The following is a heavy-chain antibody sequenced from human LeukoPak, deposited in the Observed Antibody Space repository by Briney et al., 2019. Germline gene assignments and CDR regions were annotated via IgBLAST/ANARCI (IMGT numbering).Heavy chain of an antibody. V-gene: IGHV4-34*01. D-gene: IGHD3-22*01. CDR2: INHSGST. Sequence: PSETLSLTCAVYGGSFSGNYWSWIRQPPGKGLEWIGDINHSGSTNYNPSLKSRVTISVDTSKNQFSLKLSSVTAADTAVYYCARARGYYYDSSGYYDYWGQGTLVTVSS. J-gene: IGHJ4*02. CDR1: GGSFSGNY. CDR3: ARARGYYYDSSGYYDY.